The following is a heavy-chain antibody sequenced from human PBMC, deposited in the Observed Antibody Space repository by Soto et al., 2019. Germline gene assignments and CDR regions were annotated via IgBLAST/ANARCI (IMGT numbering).Heavy chain of an antibody. CDR3: AKDGSSGSFDY. V-gene: IGHV3-30*18. J-gene: IGHJ4*02. Sequence: LRLSCAASGFTFSSYGMHWVRQAPGKGLEWVAVISYDGSNKYYADSVKGRFTISRDNSKNTLYLQMNSPRAEDTAVYYCAKDGSSGSFDYWGQGTLVTVSS. CDR2: ISYDGSNK. CDR1: GFTFSSYG. D-gene: IGHD3-22*01.